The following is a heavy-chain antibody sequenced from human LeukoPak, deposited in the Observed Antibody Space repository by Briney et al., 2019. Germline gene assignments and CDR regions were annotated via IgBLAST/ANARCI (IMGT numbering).Heavy chain of an antibody. Sequence: GGSLRLSCAASGFTFSSYAMHWVRQAPGKGLEWVAVISYDGSNKYYADSVKGRFTISRDNAKNSLYLQMNSLRAEDTAVYYCATSVAGTMFDYWGQGTLVTVSS. CDR1: GFTFSSYA. J-gene: IGHJ4*02. CDR2: ISYDGSNK. D-gene: IGHD6-19*01. CDR3: ATSVAGTMFDY. V-gene: IGHV3-30-3*01.